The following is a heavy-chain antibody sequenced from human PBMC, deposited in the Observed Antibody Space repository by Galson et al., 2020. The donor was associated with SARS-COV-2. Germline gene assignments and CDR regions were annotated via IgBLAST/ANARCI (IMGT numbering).Heavy chain of an antibody. CDR1: GGSFSGFY. CDR2: INHSGST. Sequence: SEPLSLTCAVYGGSFSGFYWSWIRQPPGKGLEWIGEINHSGSTNYNPSLKSRVTISVDTSKKQFSLKLSSVTAADTAVYYCARARVITIFGVIITRDAFDIWGQGAMVTVSS. CDR3: ARARVITIFGVIITRDAFDI. V-gene: IGHV4-34*01. J-gene: IGHJ3*02. D-gene: IGHD3-3*01.